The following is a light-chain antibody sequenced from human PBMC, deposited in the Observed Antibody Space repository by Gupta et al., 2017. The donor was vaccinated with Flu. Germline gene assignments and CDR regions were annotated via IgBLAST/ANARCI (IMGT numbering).Light chain of an antibody. CDR1: QDISNR. Sequence: PSFLSASVRDRVTITGRASQDISNRIAWYQQKPGIAPKLLIYAASTLPSGVPSRFTGSGSGTEFTLTISSLHPEDVATYYCQQLNCYPRTFGQGTKLEIK. J-gene: IGKJ2*01. CDR2: AAS. CDR3: QQLNCYPRT. V-gene: IGKV1-9*01.